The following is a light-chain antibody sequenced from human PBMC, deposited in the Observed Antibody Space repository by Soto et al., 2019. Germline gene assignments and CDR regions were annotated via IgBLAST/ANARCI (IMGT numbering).Light chain of an antibody. CDR2: DAS. CDR3: QQRSNWPPEVT. Sequence: EIVLTQSPDTLSLSPGERATLSCRASQSVSSSLAWYQQKPGQAPRLLIYDASNRATGIPARFSGSGSGTDFTLTISSLAPEDFAAYYCQQRSNWPPEVTFGPGNKVDIK. V-gene: IGKV3-11*01. CDR1: QSVSSS. J-gene: IGKJ3*01.